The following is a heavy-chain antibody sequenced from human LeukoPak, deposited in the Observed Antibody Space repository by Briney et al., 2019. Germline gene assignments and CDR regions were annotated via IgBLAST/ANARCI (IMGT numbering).Heavy chain of an antibody. V-gene: IGHV4-59*01. CDR3: ARALWAATDFDY. J-gene: IGHJ4*02. CDR2: IYYSGST. D-gene: IGHD3-16*01. Sequence: SETLSLTCTVSGGSISSYYWSWIRQPPGKGPEWIGYIYYSGSTNYNPSLKSRVTISVDTSKNQFSLKLSSVTAAGTAVYYCARALWAATDFDYWGQGTLVTVSS. CDR1: GGSISSYY.